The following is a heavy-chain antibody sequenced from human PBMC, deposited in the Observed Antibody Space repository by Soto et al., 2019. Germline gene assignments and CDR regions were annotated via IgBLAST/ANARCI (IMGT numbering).Heavy chain of an antibody. V-gene: IGHV3-11*01. Sequence: QVQLVESGGGLVKPGESQRVSCTASGSSFGDYYMSWIRQAPGKGLEWISYISHNSDSFYYADSVKGRFTVSRDNSKNSLFLQMDNLRAEDTAVYYCAREDLCTTGTCLLLRRKTNYFDYWGPGTQVTVSS. D-gene: IGHD2-8*01. CDR1: GSSFGDYY. CDR2: ISHNSDSF. J-gene: IGHJ4*02. CDR3: AREDLCTTGTCLLLRRKTNYFDY.